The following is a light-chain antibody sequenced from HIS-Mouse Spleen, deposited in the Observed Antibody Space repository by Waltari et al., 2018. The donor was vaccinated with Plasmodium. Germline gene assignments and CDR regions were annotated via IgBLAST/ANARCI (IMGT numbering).Light chain of an antibody. CDR3: CSYAGSSTYV. V-gene: IGLV2-23*01. Sequence: QSALTQPASVSGSPGQSITISCTGTSSDVGSYNLVSWYQQHPGKDPKLMIYEGSKRPSGVSNRFSGSKSGNTASLTISVLQAEDEADYYCCSYAGSSTYVFGTGTKVTVL. J-gene: IGLJ1*01. CDR2: EGS. CDR1: SSDVGSYNL.